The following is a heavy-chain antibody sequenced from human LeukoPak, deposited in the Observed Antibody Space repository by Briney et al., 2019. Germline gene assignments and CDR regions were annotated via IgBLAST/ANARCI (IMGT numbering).Heavy chain of an antibody. D-gene: IGHD3-22*01. CDR1: GYTFTSYG. J-gene: IGHJ4*02. CDR3: ALDYSSGYYFSPGFDY. Sequence: ASVKVSCKASGYTFTSYGISWVRQAPGQGLEWMGWISAYNGNTNYAQKLQGRVTMTTDTSTSTAYMELSSLRSEDTAVYYCALDYSSGYYFSPGFDYWGQGTLVTVSS. CDR2: ISAYNGNT. V-gene: IGHV1-18*01.